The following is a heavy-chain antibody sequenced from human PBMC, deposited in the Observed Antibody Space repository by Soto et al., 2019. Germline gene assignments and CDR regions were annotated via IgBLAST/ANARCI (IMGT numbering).Heavy chain of an antibody. CDR3: AREGYFDWYDLEGLDY. V-gene: IGHV1-8*01. Sequence: QVQLVQSGAEVKKPGASVKVSCKASGYTFTSYDINWVRQATGQGREWMGWMNPNSGNTGYAQKFQGRVTMTRNTSISTAYMELSSVRSEDTAVYYCAREGYFDWYDLEGLDYWGQGTLVTVSS. D-gene: IGHD3-9*01. J-gene: IGHJ4*02. CDR1: GYTFTSYD. CDR2: MNPNSGNT.